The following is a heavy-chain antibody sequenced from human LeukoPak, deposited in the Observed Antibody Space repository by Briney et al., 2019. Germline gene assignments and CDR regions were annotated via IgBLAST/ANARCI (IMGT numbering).Heavy chain of an antibody. D-gene: IGHD4-23*01. Sequence: SETLSLTCTVSGGSISSYYWGWIRQPPGKGLEWIGSIYFDGSTYYNPSLKSRVTISLHTSNNQFSLKLRSVTTADTAVYYCAREDSGNSDDSLDIWGQGTMVTVSS. CDR1: GGSISSYY. J-gene: IGHJ3*02. CDR3: AREDSGNSDDSLDI. CDR2: IYFDGST. V-gene: IGHV4-39*07.